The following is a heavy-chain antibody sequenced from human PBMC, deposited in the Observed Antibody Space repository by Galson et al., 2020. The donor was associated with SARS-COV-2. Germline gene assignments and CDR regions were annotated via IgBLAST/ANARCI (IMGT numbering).Heavy chain of an antibody. CDR2: IYYSGST. CDR3: ATGGGHWYFDL. Sequence: SETLSLTCTVSDGSISGRSYYWGWIRQSPGQGLEWIGRIYYSGSTYHNPSLKSRVTISVDTSKHQFSLKLSSVTAADTAVYYCATGGGHWYFDLWGRGTLVAVSS. V-gene: IGHV4-39*01. J-gene: IGHJ2*01. CDR1: DGSISGRSYY. D-gene: IGHD3-16*01.